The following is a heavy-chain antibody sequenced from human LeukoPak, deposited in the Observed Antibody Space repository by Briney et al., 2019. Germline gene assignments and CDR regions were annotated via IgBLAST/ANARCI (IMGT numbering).Heavy chain of an antibody. J-gene: IGHJ4*02. CDR3: ARGFTVVTPLDY. V-gene: IGHV4-30-4*02. CDR2: IFHRGGT. Sequence: SETLSLTCTVSNDSISSGDYYWNWIRQPPGKGLEWIGYIFHRGGTSYNPSLKSRITISVDTSKNQFSLKLSSVTAADTAVYYCARGFTVVTPLDYWGQGTLVTVSS. D-gene: IGHD4-23*01. CDR1: NDSISSGDYY.